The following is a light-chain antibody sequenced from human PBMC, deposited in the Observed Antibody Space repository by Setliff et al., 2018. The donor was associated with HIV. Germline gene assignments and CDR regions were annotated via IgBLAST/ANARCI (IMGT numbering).Light chain of an antibody. J-gene: IGLJ1*01. V-gene: IGLV2-11*01. CDR3: CSYAGDGAHDIYV. Sequence: QSVLSQPRSVSGSPGQSVTISCTGTSNDVGGYIYVSWYQHHPGKAPKLMIYEVSKRPSGVPDRFYGSKSGNTASLTISGLQAEDEADYYCCSYAGDGAHDIYVFGTGTKGTVL. CDR2: EVS. CDR1: SNDVGGYIY.